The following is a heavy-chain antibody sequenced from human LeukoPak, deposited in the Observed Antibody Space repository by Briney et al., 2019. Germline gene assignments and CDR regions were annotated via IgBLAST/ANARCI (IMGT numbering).Heavy chain of an antibody. Sequence: GSLRLSCAASGFTFSDYYMSWIRQPPGKGLEWVGEINHSGSTNYNPSLKSRVTISVDTSKNQFSLKLSSVTAADTAVYYCARSRVVPAAILPRRNWFDPWGQGTPVTVSS. J-gene: IGHJ5*02. D-gene: IGHD2-2*01. CDR3: ARSRVVPAAILPRRNWFDP. CDR2: INHSGST. CDR1: GFTFSDYY. V-gene: IGHV4-34*01.